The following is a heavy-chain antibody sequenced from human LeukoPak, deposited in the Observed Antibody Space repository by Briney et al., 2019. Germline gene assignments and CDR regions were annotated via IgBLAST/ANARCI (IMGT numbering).Heavy chain of an antibody. J-gene: IGHJ3*01. Sequence: GGSLRLSCAASGIIFSDFGMHWVRQAPGKGLEWMAIIWYDGSNKYYADSVKGRFTISRDNSQNTMYLQMNSLRAEDTAVYYCAKATCSGASCFSDSRXAFDXXXQGXMVT. V-gene: IGHV3-33*06. CDR2: IWYDGSNK. CDR3: AKATCSGASCFSDSRXAFDX. D-gene: IGHD2-15*01. CDR1: GIIFSDFG.